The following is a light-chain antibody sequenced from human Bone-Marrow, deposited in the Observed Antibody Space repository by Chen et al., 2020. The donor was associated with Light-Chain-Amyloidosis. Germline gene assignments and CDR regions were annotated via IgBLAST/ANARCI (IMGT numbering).Light chain of an antibody. J-gene: IGLJ3*02. Sequence: QSVLTQPPSASGTPGQRVTICCSGSSYNIGINTVNWYQQVPGTAPKLLIYINARRPSGVPYRFSGSRSGTSASLAIRGLQSEDEADYYCAAWDDSLKGWVFGGGTKLTVL. CDR1: SYNIGINT. CDR3: AAWDDSLKGWV. CDR2: INA. V-gene: IGLV1-44*01.